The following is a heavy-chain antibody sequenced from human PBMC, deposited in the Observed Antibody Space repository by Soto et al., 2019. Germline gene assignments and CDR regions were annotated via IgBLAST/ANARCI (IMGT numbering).Heavy chain of an antibody. V-gene: IGHV1-3*01. J-gene: IGHJ5*02. D-gene: IGHD3-22*01. CDR1: GYTFTSYA. CDR2: INAGNANT. Sequence: GASVKVSCKASGYTFTSYAVHWVRRAPGQRLEWMGWINAGNANTKYSQKFQGRVTITRDTSASTTYMELSSLRSEDTAVYYCARVDSYNWFDPWGQGTLVTVSS. CDR3: ARVDSYNWFDP.